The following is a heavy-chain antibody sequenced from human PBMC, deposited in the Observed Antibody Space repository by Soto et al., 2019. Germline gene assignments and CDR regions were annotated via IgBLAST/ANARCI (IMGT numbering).Heavy chain of an antibody. D-gene: IGHD3-10*01. V-gene: IGHV4-30-4*08. CDR1: GDSIGSGDYY. CDR2: IYYIGTT. J-gene: IGHJ5*02. CDR3: ARGSTYFGFLT. Sequence: QVQLQESGPGLVKPSQTLSLTCTVSGDSIGSGDYYWSWIRRPPGKGLEWIGYIYYIGTTFNNPSLESRVNISVDTSKNQFSLRLTSVTAADTAVYYCARGSTYFGFLTWGQGTLVTVSS.